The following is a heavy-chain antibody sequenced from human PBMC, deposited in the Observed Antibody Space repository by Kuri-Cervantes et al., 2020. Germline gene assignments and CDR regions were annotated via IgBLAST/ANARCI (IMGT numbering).Heavy chain of an antibody. J-gene: IGHJ3*02. CDR3: AREVYDHDTFDI. CDR1: GFTFSDYY. D-gene: IGHD3-22*01. CDR2: ISSSSYI. V-gene: IGHV3-69-1*01. Sequence: GGSLRLSCAASGFTFSDYYMSWIRQAPGKGLEWLSYISSSSYIYYADSVKGRFTISRDNAKNSLYLQMNSLRAEDTAVYYCAREVYDHDTFDIWGQGTMVTVSS.